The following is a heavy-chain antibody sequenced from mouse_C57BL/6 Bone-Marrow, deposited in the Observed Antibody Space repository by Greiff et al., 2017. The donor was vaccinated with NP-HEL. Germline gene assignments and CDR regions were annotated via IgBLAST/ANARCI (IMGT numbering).Heavy chain of an antibody. J-gene: IGHJ1*03. D-gene: IGHD1-1*01. CDR1: GYAFSSSW. Sequence: QVQLQQSGPELVKPGASVKISCKASGYAFSSSWMNWVKQRPGKGLEWIGRIYPGDGDTNYNGKFKGKATLTADKSSSTAYMQLSSLTSQDSAVFFCSEVKITGYYYDSSRYWYFDVWGTGTTVTVSS. V-gene: IGHV1-82*01. CDR3: SEVKITGYYYDSSRYWYFDV. CDR2: IYPGDGDT.